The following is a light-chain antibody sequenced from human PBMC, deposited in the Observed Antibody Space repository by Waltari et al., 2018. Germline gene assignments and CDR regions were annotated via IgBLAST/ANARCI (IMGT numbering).Light chain of an antibody. V-gene: IGLV8-61*01. J-gene: IGLJ3*02. CDR2: STN. CDR1: AGSVSTNYF. Sequence: QTVVTQEPSFSVSPGGTATLTCGLSAGSVSTNYFVSWYQQTPGQAPRALIYSTNTRSSGGPERFSGSILGNKAALTITGAQADDESDYYCALYLGSGFSWVFGGGTKLTVL. CDR3: ALYLGSGFSWV.